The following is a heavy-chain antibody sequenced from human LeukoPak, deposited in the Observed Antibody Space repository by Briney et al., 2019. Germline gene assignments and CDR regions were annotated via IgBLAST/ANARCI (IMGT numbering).Heavy chain of an antibody. CDR1: GGSISSSSYY. J-gene: IGHJ4*02. CDR2: IYYSGST. CDR3: ARAYYGSGIFDY. V-gene: IGHV4-39*07. D-gene: IGHD3-10*01. Sequence: PSETLSLTCTVSGGSISSSSYYWGWIRQPPGKGLEWIGSIYYSGSTYYNPSLKSRVTISVDTSKNQFSLKLSSVTAADTAVYYCARAYYGSGIFDYWGQGTLVTVSS.